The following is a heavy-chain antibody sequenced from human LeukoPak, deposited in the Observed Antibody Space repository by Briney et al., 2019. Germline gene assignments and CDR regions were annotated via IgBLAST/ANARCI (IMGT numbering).Heavy chain of an antibody. CDR1: GYTFTGYY. V-gene: IGHV1-2*02. D-gene: IGHD5-24*01. J-gene: IGHJ4*02. CDR3: ARDALEMATIPFDY. Sequence: GASVKVSCKASGYTFTGYYMHWVRQAPGQGLEWMGWINPNSGGTNYAQKFQGRVTMTRDTSISTAYMELGRLRSDDTAVYYCARDALEMATIPFDYWGQGTLVTVSS. CDR2: INPNSGGT.